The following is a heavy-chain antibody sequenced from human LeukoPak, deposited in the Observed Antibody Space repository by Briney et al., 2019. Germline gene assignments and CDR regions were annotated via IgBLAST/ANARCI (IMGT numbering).Heavy chain of an antibody. CDR1: GGTFSSYA. Sequence: ASVKVYCKASGGTFSSYAISWVRQPPGQGLEWMGGIIPIFGTANYAQKFQGRVTITTDESTSTAYMELSSLRSEDTAVYYCARAREMYYYYMDVWGKGTTVTVSS. CDR3: ARAREMYYYYMDV. CDR2: IIPIFGTA. J-gene: IGHJ6*03. V-gene: IGHV1-69*05.